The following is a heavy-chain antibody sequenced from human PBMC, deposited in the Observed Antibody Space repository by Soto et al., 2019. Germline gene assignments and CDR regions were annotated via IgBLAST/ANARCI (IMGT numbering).Heavy chain of an antibody. CDR1: GGSIRNGDYY. J-gene: IGHJ4*02. V-gene: IGHV4-30-4*01. D-gene: IGHD1-26*01. CDR2: VYYSETT. CDR3: VTVNLVGAAYYFDY. Sequence: KTSETLSLTCTVSGGSIRNGDYYWGWIRQPPGKGLEWIGYVYYSETTYSHPSLNSRVSISVDTSENQFSLRLTSVTAADTAVYYCVTVNLVGAAYYFDYWGPGTLVTVSS.